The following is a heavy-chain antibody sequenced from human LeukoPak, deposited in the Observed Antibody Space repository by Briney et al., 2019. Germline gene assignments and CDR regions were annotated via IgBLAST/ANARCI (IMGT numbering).Heavy chain of an antibody. CDR1: GGSFSGYY. Sequence: SETLSLTCAVYGGSFSGYYWSWIRQPPGKGLEWIGEINHSGSTNYNPSLKSRVTISVDTSKNQLSLKLSSVTAADTAVYYCARGTNLAGGWLRYWGQGTLVTVSS. CDR3: ARGTNLAGGWLRY. CDR2: INHSGST. D-gene: IGHD5-12*01. V-gene: IGHV4-34*01. J-gene: IGHJ4*02.